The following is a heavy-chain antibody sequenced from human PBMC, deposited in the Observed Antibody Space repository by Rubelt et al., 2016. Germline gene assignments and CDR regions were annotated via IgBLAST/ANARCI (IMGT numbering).Heavy chain of an antibody. J-gene: IGHJ6*01. D-gene: IGHD1-26*01. CDR2: SRNRANSYTT. CDR1: GFTFSNYW. CDR3: VRGLLGXTFTFYG. V-gene: IGHV3-72*01. Sequence: EVQLVGSGGGLVQPGGSLRLSCAASGFTFSNYWMSWVRQAPGKGLEWVCRSRNRANSYTTEYAASVKGRFTISRDESKNSLYLQINSLKTEDTAVYYCVRGLLGXTFTFYG.